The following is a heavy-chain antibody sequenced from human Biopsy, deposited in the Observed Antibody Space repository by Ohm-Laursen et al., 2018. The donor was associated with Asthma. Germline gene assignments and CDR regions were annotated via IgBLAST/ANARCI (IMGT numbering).Heavy chain of an antibody. CDR2: GGSYYDGGLK. CDR3: ARDVMEWYLPAFDF. V-gene: IGHV3-30-3*01. J-gene: IGHJ4*02. CDR1: GFTFRSYA. Sequence: SLRLSCAAAGFTFRSYAMHWVRQAPGKGLEWVAVGGSYYDGGLKYYADSVNVRFTVSRDDSKNTLYLQMNSLRPDDTAVYYCARDVMEWYLPAFDFWGQGTLVTVSS. D-gene: IGHD3-3*01.